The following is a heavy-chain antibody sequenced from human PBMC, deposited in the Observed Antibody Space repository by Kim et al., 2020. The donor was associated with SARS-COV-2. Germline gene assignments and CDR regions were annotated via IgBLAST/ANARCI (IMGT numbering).Heavy chain of an antibody. Sequence: SETLSLTCTVSGGSISSGDYYWSWIRQPPGKGLEWIGYIYYSGSTYYNPSLKSRVTISVDTSKNQFSLRLRSVTAADTAVYYCASERIQLWFSHNNWFDPCGQGKLDTVAT. CDR3: ASERIQLWFSHNNWFDP. V-gene: IGHV4-30-4*01. CDR2: IYYSGST. J-gene: IGHJ5*02. CDR1: GGSISSGDYY. D-gene: IGHD5-18*01.